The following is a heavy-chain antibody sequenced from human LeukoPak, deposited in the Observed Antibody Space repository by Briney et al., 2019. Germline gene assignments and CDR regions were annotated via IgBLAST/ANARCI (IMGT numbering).Heavy chain of an antibody. Sequence: GASVKVSCKASGYTFTSYGISWVRQAPGQGFEWMGWISPYNGNTNYAQKLQGRVTMTTDTSTTTAYMELRSLRSDDTAVYYCAREMATIVNQFDYWGQGTLVTVSS. D-gene: IGHD5-24*01. CDR2: ISPYNGNT. CDR1: GYTFTSYG. V-gene: IGHV1-18*01. J-gene: IGHJ4*02. CDR3: AREMATIVNQFDY.